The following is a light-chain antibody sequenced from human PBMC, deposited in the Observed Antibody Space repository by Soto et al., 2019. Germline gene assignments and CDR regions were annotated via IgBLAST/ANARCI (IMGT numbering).Light chain of an antibody. CDR2: EVS. CDR1: SSDVGGYNY. Sequence: QSALTQPASVSGSPGQSITISCTGTSSDVGGYNYVSWYQQHPGKAPKLMIYEVSNRPSGVSNRFSGSKSGNTASLTISGLRAEDEAAYYCSSYTSSSTLVFGTGTKLTVL. CDR3: SSYTSSSTLV. J-gene: IGLJ1*01. V-gene: IGLV2-14*01.